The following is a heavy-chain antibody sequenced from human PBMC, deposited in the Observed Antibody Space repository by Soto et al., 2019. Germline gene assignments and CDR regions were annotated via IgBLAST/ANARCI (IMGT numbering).Heavy chain of an antibody. D-gene: IGHD3-10*01. J-gene: IGHJ2*01. V-gene: IGHV3-23*01. CDR3: ARKVPGSTTRPDYWYFDL. CDR2: ISGGGDAT. Sequence: EVQLLESGGGLVQPGGSLRLSCAASGFTFISYAMNWVRQAPGKGLQWVTEISGGGDATFYADSVKGRFTISRDNSRITVSLQMNTQGADGTVVYFCARKVPGSTTRPDYWYFDLWGRGTLVTVSS. CDR1: GFTFISYA.